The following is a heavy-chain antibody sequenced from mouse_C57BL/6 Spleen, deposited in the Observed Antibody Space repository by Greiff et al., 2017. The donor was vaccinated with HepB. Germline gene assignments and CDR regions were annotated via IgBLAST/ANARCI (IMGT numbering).Heavy chain of an antibody. CDR3: ARGGDYYGSSPYYYAMDY. CDR1: GYSITSGYY. D-gene: IGHD1-1*01. Sequence: EVKLVESGPGLVKPSQSLSLTCSVTGYSITSGYYWNWIRQFPGNKLEWMGYISYDGSNNYNPSLKNRISITRDTSKNQFFLKLNSVTTEDTATYYCARGGDYYGSSPYYYAMDYWGQGTSVTVSS. CDR2: ISYDGSN. V-gene: IGHV3-6*01. J-gene: IGHJ4*01.